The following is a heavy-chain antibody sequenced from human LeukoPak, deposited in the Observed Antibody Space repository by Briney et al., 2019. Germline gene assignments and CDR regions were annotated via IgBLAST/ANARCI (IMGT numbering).Heavy chain of an antibody. Sequence: SQTLSLTCAISGDSVSSNSAAWHWIRQSPSRGLEWLGRTYYRSKWFNDYAVSVKSRITINPETSKDQFSLQLNSVTPEDTAAYYCARDLLDSFDIWGQGTMVTVSS. CDR2: TYYRSKWFN. CDR3: ARDLLDSFDI. CDR1: GDSVSSNSAA. V-gene: IGHV6-1*01. J-gene: IGHJ3*02.